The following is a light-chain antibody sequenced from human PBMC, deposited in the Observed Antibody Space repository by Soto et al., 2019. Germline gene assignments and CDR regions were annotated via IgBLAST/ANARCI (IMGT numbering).Light chain of an antibody. J-gene: IGLJ2*01. V-gene: IGLV2-14*01. Sequence: QSALTQPASVSGSPGQSITISCTGTSSDVGGYNFVSWYQQHPGKAPKLMIYEVSNRPSGVSNRFSGSKSDNTASLTISGLQAEDEDDYYCSSYTRSSTVVFGGGTKVTVL. CDR3: SSYTRSSTVV. CDR1: SSDVGGYNF. CDR2: EVS.